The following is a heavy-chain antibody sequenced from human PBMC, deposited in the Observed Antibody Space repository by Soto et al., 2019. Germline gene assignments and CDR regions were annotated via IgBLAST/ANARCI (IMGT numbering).Heavy chain of an antibody. V-gene: IGHV1-18*01. J-gene: IGHJ5*02. CDR1: GYTFTSYG. CDR2: ISAYNGNT. D-gene: IGHD6-13*01. CDR3: GGAPGIAAAGTLGP. Sequence: QVQLVQSGAEVKKPGASVKVSCKASGYTFTSYGISWVRQAPGQGLEWMGWISAYNGNTNYAQKLQGRVTMTTDTPTRTAYMELRSLRSDDTAGYYCGGAPGIAAAGTLGPWGQGTLVTVSS.